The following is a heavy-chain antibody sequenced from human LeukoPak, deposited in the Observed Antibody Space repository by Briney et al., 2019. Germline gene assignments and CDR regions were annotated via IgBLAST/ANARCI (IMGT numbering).Heavy chain of an antibody. V-gene: IGHV4-30-4*08. Sequence: SETLSLTCTVSGGSISSGDYYWSWIRQPPGTGLEWIGYIYYSGSTYYNPSLKSRVTISVDTSKNQFSLKLSSVTAADTAVYYCARGGYYYGSGSSIPFDYWGQGTLVTVSS. D-gene: IGHD3-10*01. CDR2: IYYSGST. J-gene: IGHJ4*02. CDR1: GGSISSGDYY. CDR3: ARGGYYYGSGSSIPFDY.